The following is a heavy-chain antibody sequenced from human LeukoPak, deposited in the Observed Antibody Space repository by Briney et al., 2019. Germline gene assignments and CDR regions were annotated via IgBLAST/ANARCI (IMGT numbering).Heavy chain of an antibody. CDR2: ISRSDTTL. Sequence: GSLRLSCAASGFRFNTYSMNLVRQAPGKGLEWISYISRSDTTLYYADSVKGRFSVSRDNSKNTLYLQMNSLRVEDTAVYYCARDGQRLAPYAMDVWGQGTTITVSS. J-gene: IGHJ6*02. CDR1: GFRFNTYS. V-gene: IGHV3-48*01. CDR3: ARDGQRLAPYAMDV. D-gene: IGHD6-25*01.